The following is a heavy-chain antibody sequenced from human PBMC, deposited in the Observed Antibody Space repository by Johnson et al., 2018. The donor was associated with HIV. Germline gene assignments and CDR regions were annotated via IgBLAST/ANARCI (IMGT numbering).Heavy chain of an antibody. CDR2: IRHDGSKK. V-gene: IGHV3-30*02. J-gene: IGHJ3*02. CDR1: GFTFSNYG. D-gene: IGHD3-10*01. CDR3: AKEPLVRGVNAFDI. Sequence: QVQLVESGGGVVQPGRSLRLSCAASGFTFSNYGMHWVRQAPGKGLEWVAFIRHDGSKKYYADSVKGRFTISRDNSKNTLFLQMNSLRAEDTAVYYCAKEPLVRGVNAFDIWGQGTMVTVSS.